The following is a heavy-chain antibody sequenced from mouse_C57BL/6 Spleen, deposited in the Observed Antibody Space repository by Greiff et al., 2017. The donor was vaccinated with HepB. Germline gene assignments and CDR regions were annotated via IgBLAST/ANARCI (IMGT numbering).Heavy chain of an antibody. D-gene: IGHD2-2*01. CDR1: GYAFSSSW. CDR2: IDPGAGGT. J-gene: IGHJ2*01. Sequence: VQLQQSGPELVKPGASVKISCKASGYAFSSSWMNWVKQKPGKGLEWIGRIDPGAGGTNYNGKFKGKAILTAAKTSSTAYMQLSSLTSENSAVYFFARRVYGYDKEDYWGQGTTLTVSS. CDR3: ARRVYGYDKEDY. V-gene: IGHV1-82*01.